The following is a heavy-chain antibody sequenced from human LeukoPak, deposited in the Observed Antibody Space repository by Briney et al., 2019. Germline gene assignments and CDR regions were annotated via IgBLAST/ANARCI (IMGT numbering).Heavy chain of an antibody. J-gene: IGHJ4*02. Sequence: ASVKVSCEAAGYTFTGYYMHWVRQAPGQGLEWMGWINPNSGGTNYAQKFQGRVTMTRDTSISTAYMELSRPRSDDTAVYYCARVGAYYYDSSGYYSYWGQGTLVTVSS. V-gene: IGHV1-2*02. CDR1: GYTFTGYY. CDR3: ARVGAYYYDSSGYYSY. D-gene: IGHD3-22*01. CDR2: INPNSGGT.